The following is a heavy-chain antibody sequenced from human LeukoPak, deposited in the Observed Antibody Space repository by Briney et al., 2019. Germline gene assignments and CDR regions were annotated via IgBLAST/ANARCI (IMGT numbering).Heavy chain of an antibody. V-gene: IGHV4-34*01. CDR3: ARGRGDRSGYYYFDY. Sequence: SETLSLTCAVYGGSFSGYYWSWIRQPPGKGLEWIGEINHSGSTNYNPSLKSRVTISVGTSKNQFSLKLSSVTAADTAVYYCARGRGDRSGYYYFDYWGQGTLVTVSS. J-gene: IGHJ4*02. CDR1: GGSFSGYY. D-gene: IGHD3-22*01. CDR2: INHSGST.